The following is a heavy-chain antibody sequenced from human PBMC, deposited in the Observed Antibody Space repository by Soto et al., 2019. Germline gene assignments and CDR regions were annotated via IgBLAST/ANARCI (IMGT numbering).Heavy chain of an antibody. CDR1: GFTFSNYW. CDR2: IKYDGTKK. D-gene: IGHD1-1*01. CDR3: VGYNSQWGIH. Sequence: GGSLRLSCAASGFTFSNYWMNWVRQAPGKGLEWVANIKYDGTKKDYVDSAKGRFTISRDNAKNSLYLQMNSLRDDDTAAYYCVGYNSQWGIHWGQGTLVTVSS. J-gene: IGHJ4*02. V-gene: IGHV3-7*01.